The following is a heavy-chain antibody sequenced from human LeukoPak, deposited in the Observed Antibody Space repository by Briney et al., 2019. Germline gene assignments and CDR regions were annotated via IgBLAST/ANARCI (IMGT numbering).Heavy chain of an antibody. D-gene: IGHD2-2*01. CDR1: GGSFSGYY. V-gene: IGHV4-34*01. CDR2: INHSGST. J-gene: IGHJ5*02. Sequence: PSETLSLTCAVYGGSFSGYYWSWIRQPPGKGLEWIGEINHSGSTNYNPSLKSRVTISVDTSKNQFSLKLSSVTAADTAVYYCATVLGYCSSTSCPNWFDPWGQGTLVTVSS. CDR3: ATVLGYCSSTSCPNWFDP.